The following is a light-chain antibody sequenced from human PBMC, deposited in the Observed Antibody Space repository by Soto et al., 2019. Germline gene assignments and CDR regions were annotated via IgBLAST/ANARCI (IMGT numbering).Light chain of an antibody. Sequence: DIQMTQSPSTLSASVGDRVTITCRASQSITTWLAWYQQKPGKAPKLLIYKATNLQSGVPSRFSGSGSGTEFSLTISSLQPDDFATYYCQQSYNTPLTFGQGTKVEIK. CDR2: KAT. J-gene: IGKJ1*01. CDR1: QSITTW. V-gene: IGKV1-5*03. CDR3: QQSYNTPLT.